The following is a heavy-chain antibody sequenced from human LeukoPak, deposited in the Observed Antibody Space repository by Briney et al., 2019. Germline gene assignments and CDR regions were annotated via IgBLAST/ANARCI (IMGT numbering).Heavy chain of an antibody. CDR3: ARGGTDSSSWYYFDY. J-gene: IGHJ4*02. Sequence: KPSEPLSLTCTVSGGSISSSSYYWGWIRQPPGKGLEWIGSNYYSGSTYYNPSLKRRITISVDTSKNQFSLKLGSVTAADTAVYYCARGGTDSSSWYYFDYWGQGTLVTVSP. CDR2: NYYSGST. V-gene: IGHV4-39*01. CDR1: GGSISSSSYY. D-gene: IGHD6-13*01.